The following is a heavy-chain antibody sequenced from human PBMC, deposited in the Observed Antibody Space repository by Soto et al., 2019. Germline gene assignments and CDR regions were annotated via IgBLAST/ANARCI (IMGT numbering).Heavy chain of an antibody. D-gene: IGHD2-2*01. J-gene: IGHJ4*02. CDR1: GFTFSSYA. V-gene: IGHV3-30-3*01. CDR2: ISYDGSNK. CDR3: ATVKVGYCSSTSCRYPYFDY. Sequence: PVGSLRLSCAASGFTFSSYAMHWVRQAPGKGLEWVAVISYDGSNKYYADSVKGRFTISRDNSKNTLYLQMNSLRAEDTAVYYCATVKVGYCSSTSCRYPYFDYWGQGTLVTVSS.